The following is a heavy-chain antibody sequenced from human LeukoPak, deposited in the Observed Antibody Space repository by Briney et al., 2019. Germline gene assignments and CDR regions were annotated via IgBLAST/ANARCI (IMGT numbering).Heavy chain of an antibody. J-gene: IGHJ4*02. CDR2: INHSGST. V-gene: IGHV4-34*01. CDR3: ARGPYYDFWSGYPYYFDY. D-gene: IGHD3-3*01. Sequence: SETLSLTCAVYGGSFSGYYWSWIRQPPGKGLEWIGEINHSGSTNYNPSLKSRVTISVDTSKNQFSLKLSSVTAADTAVYHCARGPYYDFWSGYPYYFDYWGLGTLVTVSS. CDR1: GGSFSGYY.